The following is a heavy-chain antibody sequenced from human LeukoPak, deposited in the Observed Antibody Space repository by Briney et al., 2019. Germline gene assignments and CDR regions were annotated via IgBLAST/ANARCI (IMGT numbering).Heavy chain of an antibody. D-gene: IGHD5-18*01. Sequence: SETLSLTCTVSGGSISSSSYYWGWIRQPPGKGLEWIGSIYYSGSTYYNPSLKSRVTISVDTSKNQFSLKLSSVTAADTAVYYCASPKMEGSYGYWFNYWGQGTLVTVSS. CDR2: IYYSGST. J-gene: IGHJ4*02. V-gene: IGHV4-39*07. CDR3: ASPKMEGSYGYWFNY. CDR1: GGSISSSSYY.